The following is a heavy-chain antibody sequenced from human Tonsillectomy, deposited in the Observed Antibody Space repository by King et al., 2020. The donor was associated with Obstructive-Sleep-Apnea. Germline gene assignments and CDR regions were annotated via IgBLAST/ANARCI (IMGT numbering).Heavy chain of an antibody. Sequence: VQLVESGGGLVQPGGSLRLSCAASGFTFSNYAMSWVRQAPGKGLEWVSLLTGSGYYTYYADFVKGRFTISRDNSKNTLYLQINSLRAEDTAVYSCARSSLQEASGSYYTLRLDQWGQGTLVTVSS. J-gene: IGHJ4*02. D-gene: IGHD3-10*01. V-gene: IGHV3-23*04. CDR2: LTGSGYYT. CDR3: ARSSLQEASGSYYTLRLDQ. CDR1: GFTFSNYA.